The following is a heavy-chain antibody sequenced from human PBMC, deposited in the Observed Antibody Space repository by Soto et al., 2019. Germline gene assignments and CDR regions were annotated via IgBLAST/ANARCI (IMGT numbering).Heavy chain of an antibody. CDR1: GYTFTSYG. Sequence: ASMKVSCKSSGYTFTSYGISWVRQAPGQVFEWMGWISAYNGNTNYAQKLQGRVTMTTDTSTSTAYMELRSLRSDDTAVYYCARDRPYYDFWSGQTWFDPWGQGTLVTVA. CDR2: ISAYNGNT. J-gene: IGHJ5*02. D-gene: IGHD3-3*01. CDR3: ARDRPYYDFWSGQTWFDP. V-gene: IGHV1-18*01.